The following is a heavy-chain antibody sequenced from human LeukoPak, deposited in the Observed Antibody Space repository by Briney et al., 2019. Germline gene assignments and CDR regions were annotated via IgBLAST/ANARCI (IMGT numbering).Heavy chain of an antibody. CDR1: GFTFGDYA. J-gene: IGHJ4*02. CDR2: IRSKAYGGTT. D-gene: IGHD6-13*01. CDR3: TRFSSSWTPQLYYFDY. V-gene: IGHV3-49*04. Sequence: GGSLRLSRTASGFTFGDYAMSWVRQAPGKGLEWVGFIRSKAYGGTTEYAASVKGRFTISRDDSKSIAYLQMNSLKTEDTAVYYCTRFSSSWTPQLYYFDYWGQGTLVTVSS.